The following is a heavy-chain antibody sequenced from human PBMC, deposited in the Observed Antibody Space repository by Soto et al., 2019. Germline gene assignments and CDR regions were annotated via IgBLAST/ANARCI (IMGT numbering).Heavy chain of an antibody. CDR1: GGSISSYY. J-gene: IGHJ4*02. CDR2: IYYSGST. D-gene: IGHD1-26*01. CDR3: ARASGEIVGATTYDY. Sequence: PSETLSLTCTVSGGSISSYYSSWIRQPPGKGLEWIGYIYYSGSTNYNPSLKSRVTISVDTSKNQFSLKLSSVTAADTAVYYCARASGEIVGATTYDYWGQGTLVTVSS. V-gene: IGHV4-59*01.